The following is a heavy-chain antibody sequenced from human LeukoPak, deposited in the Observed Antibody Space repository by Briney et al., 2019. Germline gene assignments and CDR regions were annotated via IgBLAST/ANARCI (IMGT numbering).Heavy chain of an antibody. Sequence: GGSLRLSCSTSGFTFGDYATSWVRQAPGKGLEWVGFIQAKAYGGATKYAASVNGRFSISRDDSQSIANLQMNDLKTEDTAVYYCTRAPHPRCSSSGCYLDYWGHGTLVTVSS. CDR1: GFTFGDYA. V-gene: IGHV3-49*04. J-gene: IGHJ4*01. D-gene: IGHD2-2*01. CDR3: TRAPHPRCSSSGCYLDY. CDR2: IQAKAYGGAT.